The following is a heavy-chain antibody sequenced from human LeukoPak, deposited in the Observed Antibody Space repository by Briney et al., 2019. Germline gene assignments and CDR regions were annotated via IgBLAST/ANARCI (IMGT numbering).Heavy chain of an antibody. D-gene: IGHD2-8*01. J-gene: IGHJ5*01. CDR2: IYYTGST. Sequence: SETLSLTCTVSGGSISNDYWSWVRQPPGKGLEWIGYIYYTGSTNYNPSLKSRVTISVDTSKNQFSLKLSSVTAADTAVYYCVLAPNSNWFDFWGQGTRVTVSS. CDR3: VLAPNSNWFDF. V-gene: IGHV4-59*12. CDR1: GGSISNDY.